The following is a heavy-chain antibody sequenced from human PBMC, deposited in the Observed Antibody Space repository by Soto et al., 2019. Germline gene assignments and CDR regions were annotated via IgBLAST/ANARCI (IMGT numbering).Heavy chain of an antibody. CDR1: GGSISSSSYY. J-gene: IGHJ5*02. CDR2: IYYSGST. V-gene: IGHV4-39*01. D-gene: IGHD4-17*01. Sequence: SETLSLTCTVSGGSISSSSYYWGWIRQPPGKGLEWIGSIYYSGSTYYNPSLKSRVTISVDTSKNQFSLKLSSVTAADTAVYYCARQTYGDYVDVVLDWFDPWGQGTLVTVSS. CDR3: ARQTYGDYVDVVLDWFDP.